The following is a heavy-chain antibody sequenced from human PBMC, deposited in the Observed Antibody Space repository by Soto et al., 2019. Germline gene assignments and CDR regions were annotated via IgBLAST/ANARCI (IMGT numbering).Heavy chain of an antibody. V-gene: IGHV3-53*01. D-gene: IGHD2-21*02. CDR2: NYSGGST. CDR3: ARDPCGGDCSPGAFDI. CDR1: GFTVSSNY. Sequence: EVQLVESGGGLIQPGGSLRLSCAASGFTVSSNYMSWVRQAPGKGLEWVSVNYSGGSTYYADSVKGRFTISRDNSKYTLYLQMNGLRAEDTAVYYCARDPCGGDCSPGAFDIWGQGTMVTVSS. J-gene: IGHJ3*02.